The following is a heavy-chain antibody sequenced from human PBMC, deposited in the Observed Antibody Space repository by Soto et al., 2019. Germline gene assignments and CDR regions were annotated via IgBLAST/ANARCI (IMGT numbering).Heavy chain of an antibody. J-gene: IGHJ4*02. Sequence: GGSLRLSCAASGFTVSSNYMSWVRQAPGKGLEWVSIIYSGGSTYYADSVKGRFTISRDNSKNTLYLQMNILRAEDTAVYYCARVAAVAATDFDYWGQGTLVTVSS. CDR3: ARVAAVAATDFDY. CDR2: IYSGGST. V-gene: IGHV3-66*01. CDR1: GFTVSSNY. D-gene: IGHD6-19*01.